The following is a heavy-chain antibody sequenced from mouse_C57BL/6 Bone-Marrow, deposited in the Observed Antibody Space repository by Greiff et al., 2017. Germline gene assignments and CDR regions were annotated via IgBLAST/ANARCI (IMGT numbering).Heavy chain of an antibody. CDR2: IDPSDSYT. D-gene: IGHD3-3*01. CDR3: AREGFYYFDY. V-gene: IGHV1-69*01. CDR1: GYTFTSYW. Sequence: QVQLQQSGAELVMPGASVKLSCKASGYTFTSYWMHWVKQRPGQGLEWIGEIDPSDSYTNYNQKFKGKSTLTVDKSSSTAYMQLSSLTSEDSAVYYCAREGFYYFDYWGQGTTLTVSS. J-gene: IGHJ2*01.